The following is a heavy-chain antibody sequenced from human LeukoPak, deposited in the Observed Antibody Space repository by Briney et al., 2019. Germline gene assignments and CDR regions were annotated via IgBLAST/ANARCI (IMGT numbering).Heavy chain of an antibody. CDR2: IYHSGST. CDR1: GGSISSDGYS. V-gene: IGHV4-30-2*01. J-gene: IGHJ4*02. Sequence: SQTLSLTCAVSGGSISSDGYSWSWIRQPPGKGLEWIGYIYHSGSTYYNPSLKSRVTISVDRSKNQFSLKLSSVTAADTAVYYCARADGQWLGKIDYWGQGTLVTVSS. CDR3: ARADGQWLGKIDY. D-gene: IGHD6-19*01.